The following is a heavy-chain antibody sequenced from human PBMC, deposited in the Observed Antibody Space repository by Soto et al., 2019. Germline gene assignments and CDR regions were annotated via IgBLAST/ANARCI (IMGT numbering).Heavy chain of an antibody. D-gene: IGHD3-22*01. Sequence: YETLSFTCTVSAGSISSYYWRWIRQPAGKGLGWIGRIYNSGRTNYNPSLTSRGTMSLDTSKNQFSLRLSSVTAAETAACYCVRDFCSSGYNWCCPWGQGTLVTVSS. CDR1: AGSISSYY. V-gene: IGHV4-4*07. J-gene: IGHJ5*01. CDR2: IYNSGRT. CDR3: VRDFCSSGYNWCCP.